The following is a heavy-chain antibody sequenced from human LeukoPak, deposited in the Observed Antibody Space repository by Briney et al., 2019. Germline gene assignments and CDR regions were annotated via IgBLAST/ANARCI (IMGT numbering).Heavy chain of an antibody. CDR2: IFDSGTTNYNPST. D-gene: IGHD4-17*01. V-gene: IGHV4-59*01. CDR3: ARGGVTTIAQYDY. CDR1: GDSIISYF. Sequence: SETLSLTCTVSGDSIISYFWSWIRQPPGKGLEWIGYIFDSGTTNYNPSTNYNPSLKSRVTVSLDTSSNHFSLKLTYVTAADTAVYFCARGGVTTIAQYDYWGQGTLVTVSS. J-gene: IGHJ4*02.